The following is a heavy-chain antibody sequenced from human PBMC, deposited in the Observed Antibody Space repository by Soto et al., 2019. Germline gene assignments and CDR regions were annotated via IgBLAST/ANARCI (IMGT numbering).Heavy chain of an antibody. CDR3: ARVSHRSGLGHFDY. CDR1: GGSFSGYY. Sequence: PSETLSLTCAVYGGSFSGYYWSWIRQPPGKGLEWIGEINHSGSTNYNPSLKSRVTISVDTSKNQFSLKLSSVTAADTAVYYCARVSHRSGLGHFDYWGQGTLVTVSS. D-gene: IGHD3-10*01. V-gene: IGHV4-34*01. J-gene: IGHJ4*02. CDR2: INHSGST.